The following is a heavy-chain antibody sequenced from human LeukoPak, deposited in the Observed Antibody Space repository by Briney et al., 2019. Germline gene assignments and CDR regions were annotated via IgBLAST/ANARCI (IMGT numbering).Heavy chain of an antibody. V-gene: IGHV1-8*03. J-gene: IGHJ5*02. CDR2: MDPDSGVT. CDR3: ARGGGTDL. Sequence: ASVKVSCKASGYPFTSSDINWVRQATGQGLEWMGYMDPDSGVTAYAQKFQGIVTITRNTSISTAYMAVTCLRSDDTALYYCARGGGTDLWGQGTLVTVSS. D-gene: IGHD1-7*01. CDR1: GYPFTSSD.